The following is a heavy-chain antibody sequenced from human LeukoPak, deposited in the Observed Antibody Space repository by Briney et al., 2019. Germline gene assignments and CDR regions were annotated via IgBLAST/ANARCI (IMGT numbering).Heavy chain of an antibody. CDR3: ARGLRDDAFDI. CDR1: GYTFAGYD. J-gene: IGHJ3*02. V-gene: IGHV1-8*01. CDR2: MNPNSGNT. Sequence: ASVKVSCKASGYTFAGYDINWVRQATGQGLEWMGWMNPNSGNTGYAQKFQGRVTMTRNTSISTAYMELSSLRSEDTAVYYCARGLRDDAFDIWGQGTMVTVSS. D-gene: IGHD4-17*01.